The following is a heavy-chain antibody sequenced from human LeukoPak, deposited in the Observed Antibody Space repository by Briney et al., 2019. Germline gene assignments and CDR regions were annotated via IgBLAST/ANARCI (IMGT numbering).Heavy chain of an antibody. D-gene: IGHD2-15*01. CDR3: ARIGVVVVAATSYYYYYYMDV. J-gene: IGHJ6*03. CDR2: IYYSGST. Sequence: KPSETLSLTCTVSGGSISSYYWSWIRQPPGKGLEWIGYIYYSGSTNYNPSLKSRVTISVDTSKNQFSLKLSSVTAADTAVYYCARIGVVVVAATSYYYYYYMDVWGKGTKVTVSS. CDR1: GGSISSYY. V-gene: IGHV4-59*01.